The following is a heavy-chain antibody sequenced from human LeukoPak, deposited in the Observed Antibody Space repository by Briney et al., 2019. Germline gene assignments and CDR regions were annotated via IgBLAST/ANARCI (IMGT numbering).Heavy chain of an antibody. CDR2: ISSSSSYI. CDR1: GFTFSSYS. V-gene: IGHV3-21*01. J-gene: IGHJ6*02. CDR3: ARDRNYGDYEHYYYGMDV. Sequence: GGSLRLSCAASGFTFSSYSMNWVRQAPGKGLEWVSSISSSSSYIYYADSVKGRFTISRDNAKNSLYLQMNSLRAEDTAVYYCARDRNYGDYEHYYYGMDVWGQGTTVTVSS. D-gene: IGHD4-17*01.